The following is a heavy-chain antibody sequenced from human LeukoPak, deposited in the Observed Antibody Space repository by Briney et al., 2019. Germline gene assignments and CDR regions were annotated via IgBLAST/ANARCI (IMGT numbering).Heavy chain of an antibody. V-gene: IGHV1-18*01. CDR3: ARAIQLWTDMVDY. J-gene: IGHJ4*02. D-gene: IGHD5-18*01. CDR2: ISAYNGNT. CDR1: GGTFSSYA. Sequence: GSVKVSCKASGGTFSSYAISWVRQAPGQGLEWMGWISAYNGNTNYAQKLQGRVTMTTDTSTSTAYMELRSLRSDDTAVYYCARAIQLWTDMVDYWGQGTLVTVSS.